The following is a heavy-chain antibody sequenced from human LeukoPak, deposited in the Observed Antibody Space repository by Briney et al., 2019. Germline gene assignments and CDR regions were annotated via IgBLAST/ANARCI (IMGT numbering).Heavy chain of an antibody. V-gene: IGHV3-23*01. Sequence: GGSLRLSCAAPGFTFSSYAMSWVRQAPGKGLEWVSAISGSGGSTYYADSVKGRFTISRDNSKNTLYLQMNSLRAEDTAVYYCAKDKRGYFDWFAPIDYWGQGTLVTVSS. J-gene: IGHJ4*02. CDR1: GFTFSSYA. D-gene: IGHD3-9*01. CDR2: ISGSGGST. CDR3: AKDKRGYFDWFAPIDY.